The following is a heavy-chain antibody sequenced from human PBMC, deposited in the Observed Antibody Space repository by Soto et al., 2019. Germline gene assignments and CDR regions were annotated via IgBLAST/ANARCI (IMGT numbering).Heavy chain of an antibody. D-gene: IGHD1-26*01. CDR2: ISRDGGTK. J-gene: IGHJ4*02. V-gene: IGHV3-30*18. CDR1: GVTASSYG. CDR3: AKRGGGSYSDY. Sequence: RESLRLCCAASGVTASSYGMHWVRQAPGKGLEWVAVISRDGGTKYYADSVKGRFTISRDNSRNTLFLEMNSLRAEDTAVYYCAKRGGGSYSDYWGQGT.